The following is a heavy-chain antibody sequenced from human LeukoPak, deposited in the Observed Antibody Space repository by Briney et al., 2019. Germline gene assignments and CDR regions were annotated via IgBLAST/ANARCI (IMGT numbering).Heavy chain of an antibody. Sequence: AASVKVSCKIPGYTFTDYFIHWVRQAPGQGLEWMGWTSPKSGDRKCTQKFQGRVTMTRDTSISTVYMELDRLTFDDTAVYFCARDNYGTLDYWGQGSLVTVSS. V-gene: IGHV1-2*02. CDR2: TSPKSGDR. CDR3: ARDNYGTLDY. J-gene: IGHJ4*02. D-gene: IGHD4-17*01. CDR1: GYTFTDYF.